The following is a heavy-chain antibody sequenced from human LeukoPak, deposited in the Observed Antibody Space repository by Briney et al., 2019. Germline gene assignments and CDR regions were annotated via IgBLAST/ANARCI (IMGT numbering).Heavy chain of an antibody. Sequence: GGSLRLSCAASGFPFSSYAMSWVRQGPGKGLEWVSAVSGSGGDTYYADSVKGWFTISRDNSKNTLYLQMNSLRAEDTAVYYCATSDYYDSSGHPSSFEYWGQGTLLTVSS. V-gene: IGHV3-23*01. CDR3: ATSDYYDSSGHPSSFEY. CDR1: GFPFSSYA. D-gene: IGHD3-22*01. J-gene: IGHJ4*02. CDR2: VSGSGGDT.